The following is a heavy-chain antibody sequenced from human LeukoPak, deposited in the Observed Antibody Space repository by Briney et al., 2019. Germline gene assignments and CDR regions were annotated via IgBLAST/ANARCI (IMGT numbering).Heavy chain of an antibody. D-gene: IGHD6-13*01. J-gene: IGHJ4*02. CDR3: ARTHSSSWYGGDNFDY. Sequence: GGSLRLSCAASGFTFGSYWMSWVRQAPGKGLEWVANIKQDGSEKYYVDSVKGRFTISRDNAKNSLYLQMNSLRAEDTAVYYCARTHSSSWYGGDNFDYWGQGTLVTVSS. V-gene: IGHV3-7*01. CDR1: GFTFGSYW. CDR2: IKQDGSEK.